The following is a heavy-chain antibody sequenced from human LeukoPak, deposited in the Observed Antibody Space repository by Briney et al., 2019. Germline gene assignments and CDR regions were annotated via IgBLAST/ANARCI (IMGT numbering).Heavy chain of an antibody. D-gene: IGHD4-17*01. J-gene: IGHJ6*03. Sequence: GGSLRLSCAASGFSFSSHRMSWVRQAPGKGLEWVADIKQDGSDEDYVDSVRGRFTISRDNAKNSLYLQMNSLRAEDTAVYYCARDAMTTVTYYYYYYMDVWGKGTTVTVSS. CDR1: GFSFSSHR. V-gene: IGHV3-7*01. CDR3: ARDAMTTVTYYYYYYMDV. CDR2: IKQDGSDE.